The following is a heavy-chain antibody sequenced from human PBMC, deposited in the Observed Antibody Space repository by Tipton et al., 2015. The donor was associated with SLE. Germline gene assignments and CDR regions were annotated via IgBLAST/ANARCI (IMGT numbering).Heavy chain of an antibody. CDR2: IFASGSP. V-gene: IGHV4-61*09. Sequence: TLSLTCAVSGASVSSGTFYWTWIRQPAGKGLEWIGHIFASGSPNYNPSFESRVTVSADTSRNQFYLKLNSVTAADTAVYYCARGKPYGDYMDYWGQGTLVTVSS. D-gene: IGHD4-17*01. CDR1: GASVSSGTFY. J-gene: IGHJ4*02. CDR3: ARGKPYGDYMDY.